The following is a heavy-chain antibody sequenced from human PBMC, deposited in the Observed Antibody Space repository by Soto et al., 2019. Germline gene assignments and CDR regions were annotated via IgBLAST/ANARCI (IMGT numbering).Heavy chain of an antibody. V-gene: IGHV3-30*18. D-gene: IGHD3-9*01. CDR2: ISYDGGNK. CDR1: GFTFSSYG. CDR3: AKGGRRLLTGYYPIDY. J-gene: IGHJ4*02. Sequence: PGGSLRLSCAASGFTFSSYGMHWVRQAPGKGLEWVAVISYDGGNKYYADSVKGRFTISRDNSKNTLYLQMNSLRAEDTAVYYCAKGGRRLLTGYYPIDYWGQGTLVTVSS.